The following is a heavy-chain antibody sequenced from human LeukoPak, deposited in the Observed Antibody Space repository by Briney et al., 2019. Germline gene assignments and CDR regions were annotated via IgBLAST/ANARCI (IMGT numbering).Heavy chain of an antibody. D-gene: IGHD3-3*01. CDR1: GLTFSSYW. V-gene: IGHV3-74*01. CDR2: INSDGSST. J-gene: IGHJ4*02. CDR3: AKGEFWSAYYN. Sequence: GGSLRLSCAASGLTFSSYWMHWVRQAPGKGLVWVSRINSDGSSTSYADSVRGRFTISRDNSKNTLYLQMNSLRAEDTAVYYCAKGEFWSAYYNWGQGTLVTVSS.